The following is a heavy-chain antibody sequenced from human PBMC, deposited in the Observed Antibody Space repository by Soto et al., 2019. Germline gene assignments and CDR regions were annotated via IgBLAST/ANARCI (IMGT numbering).Heavy chain of an antibody. CDR2: IKPDGSEK. Sequence: GGSLRLSCAASGFTFSNNWMTWVRYAPGMGLEWVASIKPDGSEKYYGECVKGRFSISRDNVKNSLYLQMNSLRAEDTALYYCARFLDIWGQGTMVTVSS. J-gene: IGHJ3*02. V-gene: IGHV3-7*01. CDR1: GFTFSNNW. CDR3: ARFLDI.